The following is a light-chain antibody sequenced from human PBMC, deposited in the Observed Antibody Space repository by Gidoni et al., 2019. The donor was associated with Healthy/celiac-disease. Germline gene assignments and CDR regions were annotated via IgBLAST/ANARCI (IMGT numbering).Light chain of an antibody. V-gene: IGLV2-14*01. CDR3: SSYTSSSTVV. CDR1: SRDGGGYNY. CDR2: EVS. J-gene: IGLJ2*01. Sequence: QSALTQPASVSGSPGQSITISCTGTSRDGGGYNYVSWYQQNPGKAPKLMIYEVSNRPSGVSNRFSGSKSGNTASLTISGLQAEDEADYYCSSYTSSSTVVFGGGTKLTVL.